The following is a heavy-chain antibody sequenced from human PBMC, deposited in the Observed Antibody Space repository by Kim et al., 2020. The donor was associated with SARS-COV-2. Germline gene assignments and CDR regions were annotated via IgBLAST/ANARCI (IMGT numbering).Heavy chain of an antibody. CDR2: ISYDGSNK. CDR3: AKDSAPITIYYYYYGMDV. CDR1: GFTFSSYG. J-gene: IGHJ6*02. Sequence: GGSLRLSCAASGFTFSSYGMHWVRQAPGKGLEWVAVISYDGSNKYYADSVKGRFTISRDNSKNTLYLQMNSLRAEDTAVYYCAKDSAPITIYYYYYGMDVWGQGTTVTVSS. V-gene: IGHV3-30*18. D-gene: IGHD3-3*01.